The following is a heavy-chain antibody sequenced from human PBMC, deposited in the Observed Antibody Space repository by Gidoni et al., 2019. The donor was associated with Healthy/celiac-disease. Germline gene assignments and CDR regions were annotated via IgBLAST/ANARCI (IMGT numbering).Heavy chain of an antibody. D-gene: IGHD2-21*02. CDR1: GGSISSYY. J-gene: IGHJ3*02. CDR2: IYYSGST. CDR3: ASRGGVVTLDAFDI. Sequence: QVQLQESGPGLVKPSETLSLTCPVSGGSISSYYWSWIRQPPGKGLEWIGYIYYSGSTNYNPSLKSRVTISVDTSKNQFALKLSSVTAADTAVYYCASRGGVVTLDAFDIWGQGTMVTVSS. V-gene: IGHV4-59*01.